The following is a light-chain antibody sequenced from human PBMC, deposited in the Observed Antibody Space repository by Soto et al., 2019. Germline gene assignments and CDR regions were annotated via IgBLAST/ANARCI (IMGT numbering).Light chain of an antibody. CDR3: LLYYGGARV. CDR1: TGAVTSGYY. CDR2: STS. Sequence: QAVVTQEPSLTVSPGGTVTLTCASSTGAVTSGYYPSWFQQKPGQAPRALIYSTSNKHPWTPARFSGSLLGGKAALTLSGVLPEDEAEYYCLLYYGGARVFGGGTKLTVL. V-gene: IGLV7-43*01. J-gene: IGLJ2*01.